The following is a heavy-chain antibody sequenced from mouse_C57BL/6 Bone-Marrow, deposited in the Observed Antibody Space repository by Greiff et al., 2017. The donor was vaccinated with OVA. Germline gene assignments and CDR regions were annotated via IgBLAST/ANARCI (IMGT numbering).Heavy chain of an antibody. V-gene: IGHV10-1*01. D-gene: IGHD2-1*01. CDR2: IRSKSNNYAT. CDR3: VRHARGGNYPYWYFDV. CDR1: GFSFNTYA. Sequence: EVKLVESGGGLVQPKGSLKLSCAASGFSFNTYAMNWVRQAPGKGLEWVARIRSKSNNYATYYADSVKDRFTISRDDSESMLYLQMNNLTTEDTAMYYCVRHARGGNYPYWYFDVWGTGTTVTVSS. J-gene: IGHJ1*03.